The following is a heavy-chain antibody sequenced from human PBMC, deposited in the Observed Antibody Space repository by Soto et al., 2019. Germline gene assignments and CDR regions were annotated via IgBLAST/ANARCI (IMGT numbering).Heavy chain of an antibody. CDR2: ISSSSSYI. CDR3: AIVGSGWYSATADYYYGMDV. V-gene: IGHV3-21*01. J-gene: IGHJ6*02. Sequence: LRRSFAASGLTCSIYSKNWVLQAPGEGLECVSSISSSSSYIYYADSVKGRFTISRDNAKNSLYLQMNSLRAEDTAVYYCAIVGSGWYSATADYYYGMDVWGQGTTVTVSS. CDR1: GLTCSIYS. D-gene: IGHD6-19*01.